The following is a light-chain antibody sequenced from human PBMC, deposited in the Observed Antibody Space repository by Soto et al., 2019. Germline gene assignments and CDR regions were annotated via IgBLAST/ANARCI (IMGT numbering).Light chain of an antibody. Sequence: QSVLTQPPSVSGAPGQRVTISCTGNTSNIGAYFDVHWYHQLPRTAPKVLIYRTNNRPSGVPDRFSGSKSGTSASLAITGLQTEDEADYYCQSYDSSLSAWVFGGGTKLTVL. J-gene: IGLJ3*02. CDR2: RTN. CDR3: QSYDSSLSAWV. CDR1: TSNIGAYFD. V-gene: IGLV1-40*01.